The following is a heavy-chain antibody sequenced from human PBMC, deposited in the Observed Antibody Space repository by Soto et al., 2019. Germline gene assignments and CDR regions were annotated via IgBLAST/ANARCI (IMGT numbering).Heavy chain of an antibody. CDR2: ISAGGYST. D-gene: IGHD3-16*01. CDR1: GFTFSDSA. CDR3: AKMGRDAYKPIDS. Sequence: PVGSLRLSCAASGFTFSDSAMGWVRQAPGKGLEWVSSISAGGYSTYYADSVKGRFTISRDTSKNTLYLQTNSLRAEDTAMYYCAKMGRDAYKPIDSWGQGSLVTVSS. V-gene: IGHV3-23*01. J-gene: IGHJ4*02.